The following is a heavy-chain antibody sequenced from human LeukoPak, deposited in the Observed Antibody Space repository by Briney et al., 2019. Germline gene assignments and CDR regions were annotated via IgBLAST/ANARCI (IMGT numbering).Heavy chain of an antibody. CDR3: AKEGRDGYKRYMDV. J-gene: IGHJ6*02. Sequence: PGGSLRLSCAASGFTFSSYGMHWVRQAPGKGLEWVAVISYDGSNKYYADSVKGRFTISRDNSKNTLYLQMNSLRAEDTAVYYSAKEGRDGYKRYMDVWGQGTTVTVSS. V-gene: IGHV3-30*18. CDR1: GFTFSSYG. D-gene: IGHD5-24*01. CDR2: ISYDGSNK.